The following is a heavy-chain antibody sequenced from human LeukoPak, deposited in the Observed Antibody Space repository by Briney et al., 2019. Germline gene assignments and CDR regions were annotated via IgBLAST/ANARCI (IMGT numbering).Heavy chain of an antibody. D-gene: IGHD3-22*01. CDR1: GFTFSNYA. Sequence: GGSLRLSCAASGFTFSNYAMSWVRQAPGKGLEWVSTISGSGGSTYYADSVKGRFTISRDNSKNTLHLQMNSLRAEDTAVYYCAKSAYYDSSGFYREYYFDYWGQGTLVTVSS. J-gene: IGHJ4*02. CDR2: ISGSGGST. CDR3: AKSAYYDSSGFYREYYFDY. V-gene: IGHV3-23*01.